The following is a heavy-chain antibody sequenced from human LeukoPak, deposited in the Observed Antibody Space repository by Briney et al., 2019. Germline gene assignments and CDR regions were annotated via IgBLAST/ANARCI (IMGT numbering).Heavy chain of an antibody. D-gene: IGHD5-12*01. V-gene: IGHV4-34*01. CDR3: ATHPRANSGYDLSDY. J-gene: IGHJ4*02. Sequence: PSETLSLTCAVYGGSFSGYYWTWIRQPPGKGLEWVGSFYYRESTNYNPSLKSRVTISVDTSKNQFSLRLSSVTAADTAMYYCATHPRANSGYDLSDYWGQGTLVTVSS. CDR2: FYYREST. CDR1: GGSFSGYY.